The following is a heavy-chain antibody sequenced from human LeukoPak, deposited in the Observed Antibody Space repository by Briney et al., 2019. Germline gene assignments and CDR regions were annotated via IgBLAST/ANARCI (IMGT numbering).Heavy chain of an antibody. Sequence: PSETLSLTCTVSGGSISTYYWSWIRQPPGKGLEWIGYIYYSGSTNYTPSLKSRVTISVDTSKNQFSLKLSSVTAADTAVYYCARGRSRDGYNYDYWGQGTLVTVSS. J-gene: IGHJ4*02. D-gene: IGHD5-24*01. CDR2: IYYSGST. CDR3: ARGRSRDGYNYDY. V-gene: IGHV4-59*01. CDR1: GGSISTYY.